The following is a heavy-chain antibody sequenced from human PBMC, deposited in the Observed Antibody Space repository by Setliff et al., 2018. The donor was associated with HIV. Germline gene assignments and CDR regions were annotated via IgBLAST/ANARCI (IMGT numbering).Heavy chain of an antibody. V-gene: IGHV3-11*03. Sequence: GESLKISCAASGFTFSDYYMSWIRQAPGKGLEWISYISSSSGHINYADSVKGRFTISRDNAKNSLYLQMTGLRAEDTAVYYCARPSPLGGDSTTPYDYWGQGTLVTVSS. CDR3: ARPSPLGGDSTTPYDY. J-gene: IGHJ4*02. D-gene: IGHD3-22*01. CDR2: ISSSSGHI. CDR1: GFTFSDYY.